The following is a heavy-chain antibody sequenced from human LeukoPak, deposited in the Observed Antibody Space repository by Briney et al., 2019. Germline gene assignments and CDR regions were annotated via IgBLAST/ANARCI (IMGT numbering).Heavy chain of an antibody. CDR1: GFTFSSYA. J-gene: IGHJ4*02. CDR2: ISGSGGST. Sequence: GGSLRLSCGASGFTFSSYAISWVRQAPGKGLEWVSAISGSGGSTYYADSVKGRFTISRDNAKNTLYLQMNSLRAEDTAVYYCAKRDRAENCFDCWGQGTLVTVSS. V-gene: IGHV3-23*01. CDR3: AKRDRAENCFDC. D-gene: IGHD3-16*02.